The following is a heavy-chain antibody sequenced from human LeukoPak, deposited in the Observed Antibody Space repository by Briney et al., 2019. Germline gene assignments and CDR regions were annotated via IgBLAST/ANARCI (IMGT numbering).Heavy chain of an antibody. CDR3: ARVNGLEYSISESYRGYFDY. Sequence: PGGSLRLSCAASGFTFSSYAMSWVRQAPGKGLEWVSAISGSGGSTYYADSVKGRFTISRDNSKNTLYLQMNSLRAEDTAVYYCARVNGLEYSISESYRGYFDYWGQGTLVTVSS. D-gene: IGHD6-6*01. V-gene: IGHV3-23*01. CDR1: GFTFSSYA. J-gene: IGHJ4*02. CDR2: ISGSGGST.